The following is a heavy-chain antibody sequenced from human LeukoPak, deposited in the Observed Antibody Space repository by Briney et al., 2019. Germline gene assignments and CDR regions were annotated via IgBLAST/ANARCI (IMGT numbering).Heavy chain of an antibody. CDR3: ARDPHGSSSRCPFDY. D-gene: IGHD2-2*01. Sequence: PSETLSLTCAVSAGSISSSDWWSWVRQPPGKGLEWIGYIYQTESPKYNASLQSRVTLSLDRSKNQFSLKLTSVTAADTAVYYCARDPHGSSSRCPFDYWGQGALVTVSS. V-gene: IGHV4-4*02. J-gene: IGHJ4*02. CDR1: AGSISSSDW. CDR2: IYQTESP.